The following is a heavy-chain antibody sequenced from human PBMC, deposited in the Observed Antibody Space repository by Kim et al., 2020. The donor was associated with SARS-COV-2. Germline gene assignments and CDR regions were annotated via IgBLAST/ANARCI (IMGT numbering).Heavy chain of an antibody. D-gene: IGHD3-10*01. CDR1: VGSISSGGYY. J-gene: IGHJ5*02. Sequence: SETLSLTCTVSVGSISSGGYYRSWIRQHPGKGLEWTGYTYYSGSTYYNSSLKSRVTISVDMSKNQFSLKLSFVTAADTAVYYCARVVYVTMVRGGGNWFDPWGQGTLVTVSS. V-gene: IGHV4-31*03. CDR2: TYYSGST. CDR3: ARVVYVTMVRGGGNWFDP.